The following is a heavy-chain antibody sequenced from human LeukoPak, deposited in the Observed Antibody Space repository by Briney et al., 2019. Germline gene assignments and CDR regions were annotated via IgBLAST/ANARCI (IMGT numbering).Heavy chain of an antibody. Sequence: PGGSLRLSCAASRFTFSSYAMHWVRQAPGKGLEWVAVISYDGSNKYYADSVKGRFTISRDNSKNTLYLQMNSLRAEDTAVYYCARVSGYYDILTGYMDYWGQGTLVTVSS. D-gene: IGHD3-9*01. J-gene: IGHJ4*02. V-gene: IGHV3-30-3*01. CDR3: ARVSGYYDILTGYMDY. CDR1: RFTFSSYA. CDR2: ISYDGSNK.